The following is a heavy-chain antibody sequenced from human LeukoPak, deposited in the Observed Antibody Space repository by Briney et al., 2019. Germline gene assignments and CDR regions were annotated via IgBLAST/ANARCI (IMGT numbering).Heavy chain of an antibody. J-gene: IGHJ6*03. V-gene: IGHV1-69*05. D-gene: IGHD6-13*01. CDR2: IIPIFGTA. CDR3: ARGRDSSRDYYYYYMDV. CDR1: GGTFSSYA. Sequence: ASVKVSCKASGGTFSSYAISWVRQAPGQGLEWMGGIIPIFGTANYAQKFQGRVTITTDESTSTAYMELSSLRSEDTAVYYCARGRDSSRDYYYYYMDVWGKGTTVNVSS.